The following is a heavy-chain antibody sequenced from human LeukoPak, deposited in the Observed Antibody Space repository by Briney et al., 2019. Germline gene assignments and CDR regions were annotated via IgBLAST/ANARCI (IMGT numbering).Heavy chain of an antibody. V-gene: IGHV3-23*01. CDR2: ISGSGGST. Sequence: GGSLRLSCAASGFSFSSYAIIWLRQAPGKGLEWVSAISGSGGSTYYADSVKGRFTISRDNSKNTLYLQMNSLRAEDTAVYSGAHRGDYGSGDYWGQGTLVTVSS. D-gene: IGHD3-10*01. CDR1: GFSFSSYA. J-gene: IGHJ4*02. CDR3: AHRGDYGSGDY.